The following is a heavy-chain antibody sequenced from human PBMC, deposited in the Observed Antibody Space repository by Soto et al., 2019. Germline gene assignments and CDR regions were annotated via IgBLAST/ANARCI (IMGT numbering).Heavy chain of an antibody. V-gene: IGHV1-69*04. CDR3: AREESITGTNWFDP. Sequence: SVKVSCKASGGTFSSYTISWVRQAPGQGLEWMGRIIPILGIANYAQKFQGRVTITADKSTSTAYMELSSLRSEDTAVYYCAREESITGTNWFDPWGQGTLVTVSS. D-gene: IGHD1-20*01. J-gene: IGHJ5*02. CDR2: IIPILGIA. CDR1: GGTFSSYT.